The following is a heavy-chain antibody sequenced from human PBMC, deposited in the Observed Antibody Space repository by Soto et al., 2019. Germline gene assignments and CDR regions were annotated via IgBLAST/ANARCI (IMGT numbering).Heavy chain of an antibody. D-gene: IGHD3-22*01. CDR2: ISGSGGST. CDR1: GFTFSSYA. CDR3: ANSARGYYDSSGYYRPHPAPPKFDY. V-gene: IGHV3-23*01. J-gene: IGHJ4*02. Sequence: AGGSLRLSCAASGFTFSSYAMSWVRQAPGKGLEWVSAISGSGGSTYYADSVKGRFTISRDNSKNTLYLQMNSLRAEDTAVYYCANSARGYYDSSGYYRPHPAPPKFDYWGQGTLVTVSS.